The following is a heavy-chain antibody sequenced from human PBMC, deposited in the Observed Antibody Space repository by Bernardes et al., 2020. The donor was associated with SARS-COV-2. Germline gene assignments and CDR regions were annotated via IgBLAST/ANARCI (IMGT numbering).Heavy chain of an antibody. D-gene: IGHD3-22*01. J-gene: IGHJ3*02. CDR3: AVDSSGYHDAFDI. Sequence: SVKVSCKASGFTFTSSAVQWVRQARGQRLEWIGWIVVGSCNTNYAQKFQERVTITRDMSTSTAYMELSSLRSEDTAVYYCAVDSSGYHDAFDIWGQGTMVTVSS. V-gene: IGHV1-58*01. CDR2: IVVGSCNT. CDR1: GFTFTSSA.